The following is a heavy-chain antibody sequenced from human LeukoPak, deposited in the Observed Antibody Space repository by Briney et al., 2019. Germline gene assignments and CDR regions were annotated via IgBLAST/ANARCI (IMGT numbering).Heavy chain of an antibody. J-gene: IGHJ4*02. CDR3: ARAPITSPFYFDH. D-gene: IGHD2-2*01. CDR2: INWSGGST. Sequence: GGSLRLSCSASGFVFGDHGMSWVRHVPGKGLEGGSGINWSGGSTVYADPVRGRFTISRDNAKNSLYLQMDSLTAEDTALYYCARAPITSPFYFDHWGQGTLVTVSS. CDR1: GFVFGDHG. V-gene: IGHV3-20*04.